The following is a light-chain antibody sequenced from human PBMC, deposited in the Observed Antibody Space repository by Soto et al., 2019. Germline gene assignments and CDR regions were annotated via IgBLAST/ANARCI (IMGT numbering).Light chain of an antibody. V-gene: IGKV1-6*01. CDR1: QGIRND. Sequence: AIQMTQSPSSLSASVGDRVTITCRASQGIRNDLGWYQQKTGKAPKLLLYSASSLQSGGPSRFIGSGAGTDFTLTISSIQPEDVAAYYFLQDYNYPWTFGQGTKVEIK. J-gene: IGKJ1*01. CDR2: SAS. CDR3: LQDYNYPWT.